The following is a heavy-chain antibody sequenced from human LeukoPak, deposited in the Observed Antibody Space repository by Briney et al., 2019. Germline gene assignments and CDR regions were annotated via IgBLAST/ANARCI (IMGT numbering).Heavy chain of an antibody. Sequence: PGGTLRLSCATSGFTFSNFRMSWVRQVPGKGLEWVSGISNSADVTYYADSVKGRFTISRDYSKNTLYLQMNSLRVEDTALYYCAKVQGRDCTDGQFHRWGQGTLVTVSS. J-gene: IGHJ1*01. D-gene: IGHD2-21*02. CDR2: ISNSADVT. CDR1: GFTFSNFR. CDR3: AKVQGRDCTDGQFHR. V-gene: IGHV3-23*01.